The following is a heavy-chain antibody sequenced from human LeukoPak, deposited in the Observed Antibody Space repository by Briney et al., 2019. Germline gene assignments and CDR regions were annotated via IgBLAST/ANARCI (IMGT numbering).Heavy chain of an antibody. Sequence: GESLKISCKGSGYSFTSYWIGWVRQMPGKGLEWMGIIYPSDSETRYSPSFQGQVTISADMSISIAFLQWSSLKASDTAMYCCAMCSGGSCYLNYFDYWGQGTLVTVSS. CDR1: GYSFTSYW. CDR3: AMCSGGSCYLNYFDY. CDR2: IYPSDSET. V-gene: IGHV5-51*01. D-gene: IGHD2-15*01. J-gene: IGHJ4*02.